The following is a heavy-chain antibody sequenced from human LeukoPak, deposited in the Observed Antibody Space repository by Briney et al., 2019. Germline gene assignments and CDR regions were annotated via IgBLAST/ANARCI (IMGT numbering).Heavy chain of an antibody. CDR1: GFTFTSYW. CDR3: KSGGAAPGAFDY. J-gene: IGHJ4*02. D-gene: IGHD6-13*01. V-gene: IGHV3-7*01. CDR2: IKHDGSEQ. Sequence: GGSLRLSCAPSGFTFTSYWIRWMRQAPGKARQWVANIKHDGSEQYYVDSVKGRFTISRDNARNSLYLQMNSLGVEDTAVYYCKSGGAAPGAFDYWGQGALVTVSS.